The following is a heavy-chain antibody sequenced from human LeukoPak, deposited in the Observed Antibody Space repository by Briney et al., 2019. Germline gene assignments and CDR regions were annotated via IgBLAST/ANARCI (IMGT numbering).Heavy chain of an antibody. V-gene: IGHV1-18*01. J-gene: IGHJ5*02. CDR2: ISAYNGNT. CDR3: ARDDGDTSYNWFDP. CDR1: GGTFSSYA. Sequence: ASVKVSRKASGGTFSSYAISWVRQAPGQGLEWMGWISAYNGNTNYAQKLQGRVTMTTDTSTSTAYMELRSLRSDDTAVYYCARDDGDTSYNWFDPWGQGTLVTVSS. D-gene: IGHD4-17*01.